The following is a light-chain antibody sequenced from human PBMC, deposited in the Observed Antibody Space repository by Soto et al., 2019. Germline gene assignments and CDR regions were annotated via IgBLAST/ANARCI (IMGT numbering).Light chain of an antibody. Sequence: DIQMTQSPSTLSASVGDRVTITCRARQSISSWWAWYQQKQGKAPKLLIYDASSLESGVPSRFSGSGSGTEFTLTISSLQPDDFAPYYCQQYNSYPWTFGQGTKVEIK. CDR1: QSISSW. CDR3: QQYNSYPWT. J-gene: IGKJ1*01. CDR2: DAS. V-gene: IGKV1-5*01.